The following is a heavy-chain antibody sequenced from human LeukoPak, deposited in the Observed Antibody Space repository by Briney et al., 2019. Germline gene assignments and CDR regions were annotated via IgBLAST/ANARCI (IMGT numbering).Heavy chain of an antibody. CDR1: GDSVSSNSVA. J-gene: IGHJ4*02. D-gene: IGHD1/OR15-1a*01. V-gene: IGHV6-1*01. CDR3: AREREHSFDC. CDR2: TYYMPKWFI. Sequence: SQTLSLTCVISGDSVSSNSVAWSWIRQTPSRGLEWLGRTYYMPKWFIEYAVSVRGRITINADTSQNHFSLQLNSVSPEDTAVYYCAREREHSFDCWGPGTLVTVSS.